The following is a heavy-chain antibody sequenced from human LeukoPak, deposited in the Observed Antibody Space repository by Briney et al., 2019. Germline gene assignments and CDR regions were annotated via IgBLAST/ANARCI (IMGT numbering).Heavy chain of an antibody. J-gene: IGHJ5*02. CDR3: ARGQDIVVVPAASPGLDVGFDP. CDR1: GGSISSYY. V-gene: IGHV4-4*07. D-gene: IGHD2-2*01. Sequence: SETLSLTCTVSGGSISSYYWSWIRQPAGKGLEWIGRIYTSGSTNYNPSLKSRVTMSVDTSKNQFSLKLNSVTAADTAVYYCARGQDIVVVPAASPGLDVGFDPWGQGTLVTVSS. CDR2: IYTSGST.